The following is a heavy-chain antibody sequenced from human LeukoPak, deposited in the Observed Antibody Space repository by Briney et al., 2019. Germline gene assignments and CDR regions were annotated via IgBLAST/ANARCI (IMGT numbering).Heavy chain of an antibody. CDR3: AREEYYYGSGSYYTY. D-gene: IGHD3-10*01. J-gene: IGHJ4*02. Sequence: PSETLSLTCTVSGGSISSYYWSWIRQPAGKGLEWIGRIYTSGSTNYNPSLKSRVAMSVDTSKNQFSLKLSSVTAAATAVYYCAREEYYYGSGSYYTYWGQGTLVTVSS. CDR2: IYTSGST. CDR1: GGSISSYY. V-gene: IGHV4-4*07.